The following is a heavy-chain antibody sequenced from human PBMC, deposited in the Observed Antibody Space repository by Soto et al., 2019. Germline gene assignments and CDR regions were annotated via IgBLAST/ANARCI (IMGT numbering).Heavy chain of an antibody. CDR1: GFSVSSNGES. Sequence: QITLKESGPPLVKPTQTLTLTCTFFGFSVSSNGESVGWIRQPPGKALEWLALIYWDGDKRYSASLKSRLTITRDTSKKQVVLTMTNIDPVDTATYYCAHGRIVGTILAFDYWGQGILVTVSS. V-gene: IGHV2-5*02. CDR3: AHGRIVGTILAFDY. D-gene: IGHD5-12*01. CDR2: IYWDGDK. J-gene: IGHJ4*02.